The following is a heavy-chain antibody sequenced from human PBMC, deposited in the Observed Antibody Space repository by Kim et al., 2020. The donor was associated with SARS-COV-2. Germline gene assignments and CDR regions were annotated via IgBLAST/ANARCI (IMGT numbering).Heavy chain of an antibody. CDR3: AKDDRPKDWNLPAY. CDR1: GFTFSSYG. Sequence: GGSLRLSCAASGFTFSSYGMHWVRQAPGKGLEWVAVISYDGSNKYYADSVKGRFTISRDNSKNTLYLQMNSLRAEDTAVYYCAKDDRPKDWNLPAYWGQGTLVTVSS. J-gene: IGHJ4*02. CDR2: ISYDGSNK. D-gene: IGHD1-7*01. V-gene: IGHV3-30*18.